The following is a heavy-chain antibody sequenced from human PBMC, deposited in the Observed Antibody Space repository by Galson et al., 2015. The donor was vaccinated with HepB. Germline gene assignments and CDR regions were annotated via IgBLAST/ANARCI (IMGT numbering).Heavy chain of an antibody. D-gene: IGHD3-3*01. J-gene: IGHJ4*02. CDR1: GGSISSYY. Sequence: SETLSLTCTVSGGSISSYYWSWIRQPPGKGLEWIGYIYYSGSTNYIPSLKSRVTMSVDTSKNQFSLNLSSVTAADTAVYYCARTTYYDFWTGSFYFDYWGQGTLVTVSS. CDR3: ARTTYYDFWTGSFYFDY. CDR2: IYYSGST. V-gene: IGHV4-59*01.